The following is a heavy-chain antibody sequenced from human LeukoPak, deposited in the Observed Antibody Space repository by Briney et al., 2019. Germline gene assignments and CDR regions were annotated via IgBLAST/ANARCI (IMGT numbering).Heavy chain of an antibody. V-gene: IGHV3-74*01. J-gene: IGHJ1*01. CDR3: ARGHHYDSSGYPEYFQH. CDR1: GXTFSSYW. Sequence: TGGSLRLSCAASGXTFSSYWMHWVRQTPGKGLVWVSRMNSDGSSTTYADSVEGRFTIFRDNAKNTLYLQMTSLRAEDTAVYYCARGHHYDSSGYPEYFQHWGQGTLVTVSS. D-gene: IGHD3-22*01. CDR2: MNSDGSST.